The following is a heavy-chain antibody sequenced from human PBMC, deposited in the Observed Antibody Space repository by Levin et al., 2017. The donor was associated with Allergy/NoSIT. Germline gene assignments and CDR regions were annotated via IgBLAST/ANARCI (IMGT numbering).Heavy chain of an antibody. CDR2: TYYRSKWYF. V-gene: IGHV6-1*01. Sequence: SQTLSLTCAISGDSVSTNSAAWNWLRQSPARGLEWLGRTYYRSKWYFDYAGSVKSRITINPDTPKNQFSLQLDSVTPADTAVYYCAREVGTGDFDYWGQGTLVTVSS. J-gene: IGHJ4*02. D-gene: IGHD7-27*01. CDR1: GDSVSTNSAA. CDR3: AREVGTGDFDY.